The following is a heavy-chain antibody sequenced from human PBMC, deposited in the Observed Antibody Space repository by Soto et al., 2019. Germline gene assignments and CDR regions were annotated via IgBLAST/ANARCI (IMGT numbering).Heavy chain of an antibody. D-gene: IGHD1-7*01. V-gene: IGHV4-31*03. CDR1: GGSISSGGYY. Sequence: SETLSLTCTVSGGSISSGGYYWSWIRQHPGKGLEWIGYIYYSGSTYYNPSLKSRVTISVDTSKNQFSLKLSSVTAADTAVYYCARELGTTFGYFQHWGQGTLVTVSS. J-gene: IGHJ1*01. CDR3: ARELGTTFGYFQH. CDR2: IYYSGST.